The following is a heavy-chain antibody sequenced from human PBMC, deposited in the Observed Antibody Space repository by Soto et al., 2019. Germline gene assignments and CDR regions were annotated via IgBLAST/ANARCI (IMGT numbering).Heavy chain of an antibody. V-gene: IGHV1-18*01. J-gene: IGHJ3*01. D-gene: IGHD2-2*02. Sequence: XSVKVSCKASGYTFSTYGITWVRQAPGQGLDWMGWINPFKGDTNSAARFQDRVTMTTDTSTRTAYMELRSLRSDDTAVYYCARVKVPAAILGAFDLWGQGTLVTVSS. CDR1: GYTFSTYG. CDR3: ARVKVPAAILGAFDL. CDR2: INPFKGDT.